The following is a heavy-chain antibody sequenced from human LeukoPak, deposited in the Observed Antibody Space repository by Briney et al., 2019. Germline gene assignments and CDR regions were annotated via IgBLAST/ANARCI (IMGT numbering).Heavy chain of an antibody. CDR3: ARTHYSSGRYSGLRNWFDP. J-gene: IGHJ5*02. CDR2: IYYSGST. Sequence: SETLSLTCTVSGGSISSYYWSWIRQPPGKGLEWIGYIYYSGSTNYNPSLKSRVTISVDTSKNQFSLKLSSVTAADTAVYYCARTHYSSGRYSGLRNWFDPWGQGTLVTVSS. D-gene: IGHD6-19*01. V-gene: IGHV4-59*01. CDR1: GGSISSYY.